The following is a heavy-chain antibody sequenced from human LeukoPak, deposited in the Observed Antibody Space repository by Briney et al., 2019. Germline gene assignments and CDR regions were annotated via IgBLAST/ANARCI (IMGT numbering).Heavy chain of an antibody. Sequence: GGSLRLSCAASGFTFRNYNMNWVRQAPGKGLEWVSSISSSSSYIYYADSVKGRFTISRDNAKNSLYLQMNSLRAEDTAAYYCARAIPKYTSSSGATDYWGQGTLVTVSS. J-gene: IGHJ4*02. V-gene: IGHV3-21*01. CDR1: GFTFRNYN. CDR2: ISSSSSYI. CDR3: ARAIPKYTSSSGATDY. D-gene: IGHD6-6*01.